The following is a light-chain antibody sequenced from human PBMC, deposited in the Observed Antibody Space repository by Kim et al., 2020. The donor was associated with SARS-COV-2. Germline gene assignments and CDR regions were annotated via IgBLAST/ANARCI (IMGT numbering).Light chain of an antibody. CDR3: QQYDSSPCT. V-gene: IGKV3-20*01. CDR1: QSVSSNS. J-gene: IGKJ2*02. CDR2: DAS. Sequence: LSPGARATLSCRASQSVSSNSLSWYQQKPGQAPRLVIFDASTRASGIPDRFSGSKSGTDFTLTISRLEPEDFAVYYCQQYDSSPCTFGQGTKLEI.